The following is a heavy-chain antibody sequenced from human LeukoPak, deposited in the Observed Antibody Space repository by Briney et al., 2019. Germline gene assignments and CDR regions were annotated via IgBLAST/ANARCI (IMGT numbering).Heavy chain of an antibody. CDR3: ARSQYCGGDCYLRIFDY. CDR2: ISSSGSTI. Sequence: GGSLRLSCAASGFTFSSYEMNWVRQAPGKGLEWVSYISSSGSTIYYADSVKGRFTISRDNAKNSLYLQMNSLRAEDTAVYYCARSQYCGGDCYLRIFDYWGQGTLVTVSS. J-gene: IGHJ4*02. V-gene: IGHV3-48*03. D-gene: IGHD2-21*02. CDR1: GFTFSSYE.